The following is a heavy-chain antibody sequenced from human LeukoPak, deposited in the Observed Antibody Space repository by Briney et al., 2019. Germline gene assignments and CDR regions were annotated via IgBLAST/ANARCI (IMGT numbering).Heavy chain of an antibody. CDR2: IYYSGST. CDR3: ARRCSGGSCYRDASDI. J-gene: IGHJ3*02. D-gene: IGHD2-15*01. CDR1: GGSISSYY. V-gene: IGHV4-59*08. Sequence: SETLSLTCTVSGGSISSYYWSWIRQPPGKGLEWIGYIYYSGSTNYNPSLKSRVTISVDTSKNQFSLKLSSLTAADTAVYYCARRCSGGSCYRDASDIWGQGTMVTVSS.